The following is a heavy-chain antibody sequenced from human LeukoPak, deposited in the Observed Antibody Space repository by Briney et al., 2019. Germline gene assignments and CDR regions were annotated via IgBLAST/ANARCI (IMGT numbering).Heavy chain of an antibody. D-gene: IGHD6-13*01. CDR3: ARGPYSSSWYRRVRDDYFDY. V-gene: IGHV3-11*01. J-gene: IGHJ4*02. CDR1: GFTFSDYY. Sequence: GGSLRLPCAASGFTFSDYYMSWIRQAPGKGLEWVSYISSSGSTIYYADSVRGRFTISRDNAKNSLYLQMNSLRAEDTAVYYCARGPYSSSWYRRVRDDYFDYWGQGTLVTVSS. CDR2: ISSSGSTI.